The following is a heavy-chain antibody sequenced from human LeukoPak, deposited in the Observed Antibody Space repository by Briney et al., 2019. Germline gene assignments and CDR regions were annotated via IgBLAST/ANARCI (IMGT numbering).Heavy chain of an antibody. J-gene: IGHJ6*03. V-gene: IGHV4-39*01. Sequence: PSETLSLTCTVSGGSISSSSYYWGWIRQPPGKGLEWIGTIYYSGSTYYNPSLTSRVTISVDTSKNQFSLKLSSVTAADTAVYYCARHKDYYYSYMDVWGKGTTVTISS. CDR1: GGSISSSSYY. CDR3: ARHKDYYYSYMDV. CDR2: IYYSGST.